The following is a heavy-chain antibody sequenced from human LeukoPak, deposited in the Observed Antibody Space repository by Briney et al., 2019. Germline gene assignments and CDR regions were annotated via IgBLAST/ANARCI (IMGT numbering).Heavy chain of an antibody. J-gene: IGHJ4*02. D-gene: IGHD6-19*01. Sequence: SETLSLTCTVSGGSSSSSSYYWGWLRQPPGKGLEWIGSIYYSGSTYYNPSLKSRVTISVDTSKNQFSLKLSSVTAADTAVYYCARLSYSSGWYFDYWGQGTLVTVSS. CDR1: GGSSSSSSYY. V-gene: IGHV4-39*01. CDR2: IYYSGST. CDR3: ARLSYSSGWYFDY.